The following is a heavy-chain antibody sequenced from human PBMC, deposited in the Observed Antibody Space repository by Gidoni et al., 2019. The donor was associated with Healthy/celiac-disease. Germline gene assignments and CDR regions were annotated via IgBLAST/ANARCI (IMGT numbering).Heavy chain of an antibody. CDR1: GLPFSDYY. CDR2: ISSSSSYT. CDR3: ARSILRLYYYMDV. V-gene: IGHV3-11*06. D-gene: IGHD2-15*01. J-gene: IGHJ6*03. Sequence: QVQLVESGGGLVKPGGSLRLSCAASGLPFSDYYMRWIPQAPGKGLGWVSYISSSSSYTNYAYSVKCRFTISRDNAKNSLYLQMNSLRAEDTAVYYCARSILRLYYYMDVWGKGTTVTVSS.